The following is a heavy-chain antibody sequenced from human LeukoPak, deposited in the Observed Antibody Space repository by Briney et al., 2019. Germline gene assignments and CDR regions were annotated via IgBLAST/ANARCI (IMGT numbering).Heavy chain of an antibody. CDR1: GFTFSDYD. CDR3: ARVAKERVGGVYYFDY. D-gene: IGHD1-1*01. V-gene: IGHV3-13*01. J-gene: IGHJ4*02. Sequence: PGGSLRLSCAASGFTFSDYDMHWVRQATGKGLEWVSAIGTAGDTYYPGSVKGRFPISRETAKNSLYLQMNSLRAGDTAVYYCARVAKERVGGVYYFDYWGQGTLVTVSS. CDR2: IGTAGDT.